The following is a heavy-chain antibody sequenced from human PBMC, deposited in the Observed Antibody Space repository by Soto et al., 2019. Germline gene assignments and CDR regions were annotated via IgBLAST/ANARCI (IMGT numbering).Heavy chain of an antibody. CDR2: IYYSGST. D-gene: IGHD3-22*01. CDR3: ARLYFEGRSGYYPRYAFDI. V-gene: IGHV4-39*01. J-gene: IGHJ3*02. CDR1: GGSISSSSYY. Sequence: PSETLSLTCTVSGGSISSSSYYWGWIRQPPGKGLEWIGSIYYSGSTYYNPSLKSRVTISVDTSKNQFSLKLSSVTAADTAVYYCARLYFEGRSGYYPRYAFDIWGQGTMVTVSS.